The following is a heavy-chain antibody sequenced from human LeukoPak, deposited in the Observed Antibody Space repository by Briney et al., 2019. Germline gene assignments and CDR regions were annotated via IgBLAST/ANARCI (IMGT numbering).Heavy chain of an antibody. Sequence: ASVKVSCKASGHTFTSYDINWVRQATGQGLEWMGWMNPNSGNTGYAQKFQGRVTITTDESTSTAYMELSSLRSEDTAVYYCVPTAGYSSGWYNFDYWGQGTLVTVSS. CDR2: MNPNSGNT. CDR1: GHTFTSYD. V-gene: IGHV1-8*03. J-gene: IGHJ4*02. D-gene: IGHD6-19*01. CDR3: VPTAGYSSGWYNFDY.